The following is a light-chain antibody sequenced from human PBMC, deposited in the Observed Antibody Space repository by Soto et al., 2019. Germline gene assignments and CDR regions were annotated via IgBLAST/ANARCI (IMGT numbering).Light chain of an antibody. CDR2: DAS. CDR3: QQYYSYPS. V-gene: IGKV1-5*01. CDR1: QSISSW. Sequence: DIQMTQSPSTLSASVGDRVTITCRASQSISSWLAWYQQKPGKAPKFLIYDASSLESGVPSRFSGSGSGTEFTLTISSLQPDDFATYYCQQYYSYPSFGGGTGVEI. J-gene: IGKJ4*01.